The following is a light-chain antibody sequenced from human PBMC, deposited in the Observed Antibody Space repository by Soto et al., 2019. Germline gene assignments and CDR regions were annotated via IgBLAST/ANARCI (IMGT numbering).Light chain of an antibody. Sequence: QLVLTQPPSASGTPGQRVTISCSGSSSDIGDNPVSWYQHLPGTAPKLLIYTNNQWPSGVPDRFSGSKSGTAASLAISGLQSEDEADYYCASWDVNVYVFGTGTKLTVL. J-gene: IGLJ1*01. CDR2: TNN. CDR1: SSDIGDNP. V-gene: IGLV1-44*01. CDR3: ASWDVNVYV.